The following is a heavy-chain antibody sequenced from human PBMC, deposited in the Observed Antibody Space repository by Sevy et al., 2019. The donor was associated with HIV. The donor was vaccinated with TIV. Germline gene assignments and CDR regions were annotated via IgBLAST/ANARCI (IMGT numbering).Heavy chain of an antibody. J-gene: IGHJ3*01. CDR2: VYYSGTT. CDR3: ARDRSANPRAFDL. Sequence: SETLSLTCTVSGGSISSYFWTWIRQPPGKGLEWIGYVYYSGTTDYNPSLKSRVTMSVDTSKTHFSLKLTSVTAADTAVYYCARDRSANPRAFDLWGQGTMVTVS. V-gene: IGHV4-59*13. CDR1: GGSISSYF.